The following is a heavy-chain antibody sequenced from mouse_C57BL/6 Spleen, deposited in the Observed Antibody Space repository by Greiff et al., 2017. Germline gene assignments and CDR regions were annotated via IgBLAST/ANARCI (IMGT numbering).Heavy chain of an antibody. Sequence: EESGPGLVKPSQSLSLTCSVTGYSITSGYYWNWIRQFPGNKLEWMGYISYDGSNNYNPSLKNRISITRDTSKNQFFLKLNSVTTEDTATYYCARGHDWFAYWGQGTLVTVSA. V-gene: IGHV3-6*01. D-gene: IGHD3-1*01. CDR3: ARGHDWFAY. J-gene: IGHJ3*01. CDR1: GYSITSGYY. CDR2: ISYDGSN.